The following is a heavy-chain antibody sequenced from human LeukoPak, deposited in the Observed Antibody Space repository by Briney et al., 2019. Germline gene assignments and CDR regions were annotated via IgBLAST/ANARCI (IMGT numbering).Heavy chain of an antibody. D-gene: IGHD1-26*01. CDR3: ARDKPSGSSSGSAFDI. CDR2: ISSSSSTI. Sequence: GGSLRLSCAASGFTFSSYGMNWVRQAPGKGLEWVSYISSSSSTIYYADSVKGRFTISRDNAKNSQYLQMNTLRAGDTALYYCARDKPSGSSSGSAFDIWGQGTMVTVSS. CDR1: GFTFSSYG. V-gene: IGHV3-48*04. J-gene: IGHJ3*02.